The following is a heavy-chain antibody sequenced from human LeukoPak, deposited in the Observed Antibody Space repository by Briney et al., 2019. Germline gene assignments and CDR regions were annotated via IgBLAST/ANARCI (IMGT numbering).Heavy chain of an antibody. V-gene: IGHV4-31*03. CDR3: ARGVYIAAAQYAY. CDR2: IYYSGST. Sequence: SQTLSLTCTVSGGSISSGGYYWSWIRQHPGKGLEWIGYIYYSGSTYYNPSLKSRVTISVDTSKNQFSLKLSSVTAADTAVYYCARGVYIAAAQYAYWGQGTLVTVSS. D-gene: IGHD6-13*01. J-gene: IGHJ4*02. CDR1: GGSISSGGYY.